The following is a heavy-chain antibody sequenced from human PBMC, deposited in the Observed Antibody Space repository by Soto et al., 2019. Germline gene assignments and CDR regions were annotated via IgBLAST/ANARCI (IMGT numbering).Heavy chain of an antibody. J-gene: IGHJ4*01. CDR2: IKEDGTAK. CDR3: TTDRGYLTFDY. D-gene: IGHD3-22*01. V-gene: IGHV3-7*01. CDR1: GLTSSNSW. Sequence: GGSLRHSCAASGLTSSNSWMNWVRQAPGKGLEWVANIKEDGTAKYYLDFVKGRFTVSRDNVKNSLYLQMNSLRAEDTAMYYCTTDRGYLTFDYWG.